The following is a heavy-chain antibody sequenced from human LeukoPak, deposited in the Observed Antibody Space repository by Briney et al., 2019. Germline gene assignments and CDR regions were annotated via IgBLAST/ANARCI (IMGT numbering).Heavy chain of an antibody. V-gene: IGHV1-46*01. CDR1: GYTFSSHY. J-gene: IGHJ5*02. CDR3: ARDSSSVRAWWFDP. Sequence: ASVKVSCKASGYTFSSHYMHWVRQAPGQGLEWMEIINARDGRTTYAQEFQGRVTMTRDTSTGTVYMELSSLKSEDTAVYYCARDSSSVRAWWFDPWGQGTLVTVSS. D-gene: IGHD2-2*01. CDR2: INARDGRT.